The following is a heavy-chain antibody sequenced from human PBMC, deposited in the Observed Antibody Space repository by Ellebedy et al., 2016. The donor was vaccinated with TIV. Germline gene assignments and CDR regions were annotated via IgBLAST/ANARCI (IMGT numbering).Heavy chain of an antibody. D-gene: IGHD5-18*01. CDR3: ARKDSYGLSNWFDP. CDR2: ISSNGTTM. CDR1: GFTFSNYE. Sequence: PGGSLRLSCAASGFTFSNYEMNWVRQAPGKGLEWVSYISSNGTTMYYADSVKGRFTISRDNAKHSLYLQMNSLIAEDTAVYYCARKDSYGLSNWFDPWGQGTLVTVSS. V-gene: IGHV3-48*03. J-gene: IGHJ5*02.